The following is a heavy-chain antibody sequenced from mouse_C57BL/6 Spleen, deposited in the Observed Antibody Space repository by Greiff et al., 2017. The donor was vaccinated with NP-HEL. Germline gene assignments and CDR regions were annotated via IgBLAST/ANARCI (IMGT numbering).Heavy chain of an antibody. Sequence: QVQLQQSGAELVKPGASVKISCKASGYAFSSYWMNWVKQRPGKGLEWIGQIYPGDGDTNYNGKFKGKATLTADKSSSTAYMQLSSLTSEDSAVYFCARWITTALYFDYWGQGTTLTVSS. CDR2: IYPGDGDT. D-gene: IGHD1-2*01. CDR1: GYAFSSYW. CDR3: ARWITTALYFDY. V-gene: IGHV1-80*01. J-gene: IGHJ2*01.